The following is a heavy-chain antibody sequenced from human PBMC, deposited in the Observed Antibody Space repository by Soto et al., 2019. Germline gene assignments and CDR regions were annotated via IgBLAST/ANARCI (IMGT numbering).Heavy chain of an antibody. CDR2: ISRYSGNT. D-gene: IGHD3-16*01. J-gene: IGHJ6*02. CDR1: GYIFVNYG. Sequence: QGQLVQSGDEVRKPGSSVKVSCKASGYIFVNYGIAWVRQAPGQGLEWMGWISRYSGNTHYASKVQGRLTMTTDTSTSTAYMELGSLTSDDTAVYYCAMVDNYVTPTPQDVWGQGATVTVSS. CDR3: AMVDNYVTPTPQDV. V-gene: IGHV1-18*01.